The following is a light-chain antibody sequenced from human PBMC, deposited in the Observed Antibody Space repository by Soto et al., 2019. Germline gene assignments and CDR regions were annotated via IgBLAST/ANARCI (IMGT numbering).Light chain of an antibody. CDR3: GTWDSSLSAVV. CDR1: SSNIGNNY. Sequence: QSVLTQPPSVSAAPGQKVTISCSGSSSNIGNNYVSWYQQLPGTAPKLLMYDNNKRPSWIPDRFSGSKSGTSATLGITGLQTGDEADYYCGTWDSSLSAVVFGGGTKLTVL. CDR2: DNN. J-gene: IGLJ2*01. V-gene: IGLV1-51*01.